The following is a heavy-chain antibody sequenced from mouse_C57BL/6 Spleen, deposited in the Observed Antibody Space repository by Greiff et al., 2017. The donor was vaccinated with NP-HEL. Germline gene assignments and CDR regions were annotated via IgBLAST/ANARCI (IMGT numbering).Heavy chain of an antibody. CDR3: ARAYYGSIHYWYFDV. V-gene: IGHV1-64*01. CDR1: GYTFTSYW. D-gene: IGHD1-1*01. J-gene: IGHJ1*03. Sequence: VQLQQPGAELVKPGASVKLSCKASGYTFTSYWMHWVKQRPGQGLEWIGMIHPNSGSTNYNEKFKSKATLTVDKSSSTAYMQLSSLTSEDSAVYYCARAYYGSIHYWYFDVWGTGTTVTVSS. CDR2: IHPNSGST.